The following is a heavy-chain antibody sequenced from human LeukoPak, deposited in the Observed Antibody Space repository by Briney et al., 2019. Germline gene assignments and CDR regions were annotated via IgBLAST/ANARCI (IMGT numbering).Heavy chain of an antibody. J-gene: IGHJ4*02. CDR2: INAGNGNT. V-gene: IGHV1-3*01. Sequence: GASVKVSCKASGYTFSGYAMHWVRQAPGQRLEWMGWINAGNGNTKYSQKFQGRVTITRDTSASTAYMELSSLRSEDTAVYYCATLHGQWLVPTDWGQGTLVTVSS. CDR1: GYTFSGYA. D-gene: IGHD6-19*01. CDR3: ATLHGQWLVPTD.